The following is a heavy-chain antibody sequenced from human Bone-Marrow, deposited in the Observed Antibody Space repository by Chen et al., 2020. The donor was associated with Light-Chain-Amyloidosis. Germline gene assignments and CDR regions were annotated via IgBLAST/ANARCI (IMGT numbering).Heavy chain of an antibody. CDR1: GNTFTTFY. J-gene: IGHJ3*01. Sequence: QVQLVQSGAEMKKPGASVKLSCKSSGNTFTTFYMLWVRQAPGQGLEWMGVIHPGSGDTNYAHKIQGRFTMTRDTSTSTVYMELSSLRSEDTAMYYCARDRFAFDSWGQGTMVTVSS. V-gene: IGHV1-46*01. CDR3: ARDRFAFDS. CDR2: IHPGSGDT.